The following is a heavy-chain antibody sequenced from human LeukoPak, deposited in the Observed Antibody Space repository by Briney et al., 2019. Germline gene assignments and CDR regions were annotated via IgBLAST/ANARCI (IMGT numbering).Heavy chain of an antibody. CDR2: IYSGGST. CDR1: GFTFSSNY. Sequence: GGSLRLSCAAAGFTFSSNYMSWVRQAPGKGLEWVSVIYSGGSTYYADSVKGRFTISRDNSKNTLYLQMNSLRAEDTAVYYCARDRGLAAFDIWGQGTMVTVSS. D-gene: IGHD3-10*01. J-gene: IGHJ3*02. V-gene: IGHV3-66*01. CDR3: ARDRGLAAFDI.